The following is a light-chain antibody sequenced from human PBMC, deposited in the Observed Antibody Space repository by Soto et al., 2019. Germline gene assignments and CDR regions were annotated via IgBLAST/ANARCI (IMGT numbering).Light chain of an antibody. CDR2: GAS. Sequence: EIVLTQSPGTLSLSPGERATLSCRAIQSLSNNIYLAWYQQKPGQAPRLLIYGASTRATGIPARFSGSGSGTEFTLAISSLQSEDFAVYFCQQYINWPLTFGGGTKVDI. V-gene: IGKV3-15*01. CDR3: QQYINWPLT. CDR1: QSLSNN. J-gene: IGKJ4*01.